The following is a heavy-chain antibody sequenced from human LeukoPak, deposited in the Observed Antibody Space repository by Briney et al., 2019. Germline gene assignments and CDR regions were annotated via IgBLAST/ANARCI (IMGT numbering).Heavy chain of an antibody. J-gene: IGHJ4*02. CDR2: IYYSGST. CDR3: ASGRLYYYDSSGQYDY. Sequence: SETLSLTCTVSGGSISSYYWSWLRQPPGKGLEWIGYIYYSGSTNYNPSLKSRVTISVDTSKNQFSLKLSSVTAADTAVYYCASGRLYYYDSSGQYDYWGQGTLVTVSS. CDR1: GGSISSYY. D-gene: IGHD3-22*01. V-gene: IGHV4-59*01.